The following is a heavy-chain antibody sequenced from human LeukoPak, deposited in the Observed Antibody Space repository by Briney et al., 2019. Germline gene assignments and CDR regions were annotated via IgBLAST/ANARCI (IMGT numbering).Heavy chain of an antibody. CDR1: GFTFSSYG. V-gene: IGHV3-48*01. D-gene: IGHD6-19*01. J-gene: IGHJ4*02. Sequence: GGSLRLSCAASGFTFSSYGMHWVRQAPGKGLEWVSYISSSSSTIYYADSVKGRFTISRDNAKNSLYLQMNSLRAEDTAVYYCARGWRQWLSAFDYWGQGTLVTVSS. CDR3: ARGWRQWLSAFDY. CDR2: ISSSSSTI.